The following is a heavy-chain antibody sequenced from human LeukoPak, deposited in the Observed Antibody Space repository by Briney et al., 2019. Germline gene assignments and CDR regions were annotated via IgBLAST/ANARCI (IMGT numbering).Heavy chain of an antibody. CDR2: INPNSGGT. D-gene: IGHD3-3*01. CDR1: GYTFTGYY. J-gene: IGHJ3*02. Sequence: ASVKVSCKASGYTFTGYYMHWVRQAPGQGLEWMGWINPNSGGTNYAQKFQGRVTMTRDTSISTAYMELSRLRSDDTAVYYCASMRFLEWLSNYDAFDIWGQGTMVTVSS. V-gene: IGHV1-2*02. CDR3: ASMRFLEWLSNYDAFDI.